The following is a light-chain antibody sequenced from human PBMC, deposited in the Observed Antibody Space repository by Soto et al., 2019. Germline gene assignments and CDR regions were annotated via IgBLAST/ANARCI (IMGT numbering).Light chain of an antibody. J-gene: IGKJ2*01. CDR3: QQSYSTPYT. Sequence: DIQMTQSPSSLSASVGDRVTITCRASQSISSYLNWYQQKPGKAPKLLIYAASSLQSGVLSRFSGSGSGTDFTLTISSLQPEDCATYYCQQSYSTPYTFGQGTKLEIK. V-gene: IGKV1-39*01. CDR1: QSISSY. CDR2: AAS.